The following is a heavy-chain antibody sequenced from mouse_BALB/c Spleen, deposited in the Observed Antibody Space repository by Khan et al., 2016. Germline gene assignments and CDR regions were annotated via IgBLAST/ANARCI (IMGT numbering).Heavy chain of an antibody. CDR2: ISSGGSYT. D-gene: IGHD1-1*01. CDR1: GFTFSSYA. CDR3: ARDRGYGSPFAD. Sequence: EVELVESGGGLVKPGGSLKLSCAASGFTFSSYAMSWVRQSPEKRLEWVAEISSGGSYTYYPDTVTGRFTISRDNAKNTLYLEMSSLRSEDTAMYYCARDRGYGSPFADWGQGALVTVSA. V-gene: IGHV5-9-4*01. J-gene: IGHJ3*01.